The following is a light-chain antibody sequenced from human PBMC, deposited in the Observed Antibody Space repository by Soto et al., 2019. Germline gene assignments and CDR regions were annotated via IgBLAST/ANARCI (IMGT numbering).Light chain of an antibody. J-gene: IGLJ3*02. CDR3: SSYAGNSNLV. CDR2: EVT. V-gene: IGLV2-8*01. Sequence: QSVLTQPPSASGSPGQSVTISCTGTSSDVGGYHYVSWYQQHPGKAPKLMIHEVTKRPSGVPDRFSGSKSGNTASLTVSGLQGEDEADYYCSSYAGNSNLVFGGGTKLTVL. CDR1: SSDVGGYHY.